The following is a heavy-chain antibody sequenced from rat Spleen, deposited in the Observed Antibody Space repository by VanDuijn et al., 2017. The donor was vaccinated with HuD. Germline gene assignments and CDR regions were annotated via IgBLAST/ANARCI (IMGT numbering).Heavy chain of an antibody. J-gene: IGHJ3*01. CDR3: ARLGTEAIGNWFSY. Sequence: EVQLMETGGGLVQPGESLKLSCAASGFNFNDHWMGWVRQAPTKGLEWVAYISYDGGSTYYRDSVKGRFTISRDNAKSTLYLQMDSLRSEDTATYYCARLGTEAIGNWFSYWGQGTLVSVSS. CDR1: GFNFNDHW. V-gene: IGHV5-29*01. CDR2: ISYDGGST. D-gene: IGHD1-11*01.